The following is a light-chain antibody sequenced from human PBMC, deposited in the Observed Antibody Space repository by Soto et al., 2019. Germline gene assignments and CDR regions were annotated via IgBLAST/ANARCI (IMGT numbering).Light chain of an antibody. J-gene: IGKJ4*01. Sequence: EIQLTQSPCSLSASVGDRGTMTCRASQRIYDSLHWYQHKTGQTTKVMIYAESSLQNGVPARLGGSGSAKDFTITISTIQPEDRAIYYCHQSFSIPLTFAGGTKVAIK. CDR1: QRIYDS. CDR2: AES. CDR3: HQSFSIPLT. V-gene: IGKV1-39*01.